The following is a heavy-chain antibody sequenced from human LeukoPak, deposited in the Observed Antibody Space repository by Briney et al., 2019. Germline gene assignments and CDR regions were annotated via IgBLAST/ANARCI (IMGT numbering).Heavy chain of an antibody. CDR1: GFIFSNYC. CDR3: ARGGFYRYSGTSGDY. D-gene: IGHD1-26*01. CDR2: IRQDGSET. Sequence: GGSLRLSCAPSGFIFSNYCMQWVAHAPGRGVEWVANIRQDGSETYYVDSVKGRSPIPRDRPKHSLYLQMNGLRAEDTAVYYCARGGFYRYSGTSGDYWGQGSQVTVSS. V-gene: IGHV3-7*01. J-gene: IGHJ4*02.